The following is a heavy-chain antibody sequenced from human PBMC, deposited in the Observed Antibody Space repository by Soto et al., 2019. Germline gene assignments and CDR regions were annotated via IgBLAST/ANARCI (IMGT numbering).Heavy chain of an antibody. CDR2: INPGNGDT. J-gene: IGHJ4*02. Sequence: QVQLVQSGAEVKKPGAAVKVSCKASGYIFINYGINWVRQAPGQRLEWMGWINPGNGDTKYSRKFQGRVTIARDTSASTAYMELSSLRSEDTAVFYCAREGYYGSRSYNYWGQGTLVTVSS. D-gene: IGHD3-10*01. V-gene: IGHV1-3*01. CDR3: AREGYYGSRSYNY. CDR1: GYIFINYG.